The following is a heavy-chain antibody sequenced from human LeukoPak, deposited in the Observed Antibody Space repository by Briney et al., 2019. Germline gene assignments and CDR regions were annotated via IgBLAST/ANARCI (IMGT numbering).Heavy chain of an antibody. V-gene: IGHV1-24*01. D-gene: IGHD1-7*01. CDR3: ATRYNWNYGWFDA. CDR1: GCTLAELS. J-gene: IGHJ5*01. CDR2: FDPEDGET. Sequence: ASVKVSCKVSGCTLAELSIHLVRQAPGKGLDWMGGFDPEDGETIYAQKFQGRVTMTEDTSTDTAYMELSSLRSEDTAVYYCATRYNWNYGWFDAWGKGTLVTVSS.